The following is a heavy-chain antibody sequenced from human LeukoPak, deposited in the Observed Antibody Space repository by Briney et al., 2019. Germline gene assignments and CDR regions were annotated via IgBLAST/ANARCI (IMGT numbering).Heavy chain of an antibody. CDR2: IIPILGIA. V-gene: IGHV1-69*04. D-gene: IGHD3-10*01. CDR3: ASLLRGVAFGELLYYDI. CDR1: GGTFSSYA. J-gene: IGHJ3*02. Sequence: PVKVSCKASGGTFSSYAISWVRQAPGQGLEWMGRIIPILGIANYAQKFQGRVTITADKSTSTAYMELSSLRSEDTAVYYCASLLRGVAFGELLYYDIWGQGTMVTVSS.